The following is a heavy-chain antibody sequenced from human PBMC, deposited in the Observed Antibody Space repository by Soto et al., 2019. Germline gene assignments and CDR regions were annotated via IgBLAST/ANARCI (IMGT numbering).Heavy chain of an antibody. V-gene: IGHV4-4*02. CDR2: VYRTGST. Sequence: QVQLQESGPGLVKPSGTLSLTCAVSGGSISTSNWWSWVRQPPGKGIEWIGEVYRTGSTNYNPSLGSRLTISVDKSKNQFSLKLTSVTAADTAVYYCARARASIAAAAIFDCWGQGTLVTVSS. J-gene: IGHJ4*02. CDR3: ARARASIAAAAIFDC. D-gene: IGHD6-13*01. CDR1: GGSISTSNW.